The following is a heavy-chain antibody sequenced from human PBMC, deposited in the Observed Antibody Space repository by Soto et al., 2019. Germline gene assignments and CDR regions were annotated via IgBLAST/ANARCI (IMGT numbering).Heavy chain of an antibody. Sequence: QVQLVESGGGVVQPGRSLRLSCAASGFTFSSYGMHWVRQAPGKGLEWVAVISYDGSNKYYADSVKGRFTISRDNSKNTLYLQMNSLRAQDTAVYYCAKSEGEVGATTGLYFDLWGRGTLATVSS. CDR1: GFTFSSYG. CDR3: AKSEGEVGATTGLYFDL. V-gene: IGHV3-30*18. CDR2: ISYDGSNK. D-gene: IGHD1-26*01. J-gene: IGHJ2*01.